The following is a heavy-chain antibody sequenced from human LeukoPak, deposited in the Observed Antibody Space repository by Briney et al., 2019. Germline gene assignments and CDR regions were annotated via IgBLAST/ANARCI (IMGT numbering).Heavy chain of an antibody. V-gene: IGHV1-2*02. Sequence: ASVPLSCKSSGYTFTDYYMHWLRKVPGQGLEWMGWINPNSGVANLTQKFRGRVPMARDTSIGTAYMQLSGLTSNDTAVYYCARGYSSSWPLDVWGQGTTVTVSS. D-gene: IGHD6-13*01. CDR1: GYTFTDYY. CDR2: INPNSGVA. J-gene: IGHJ6*02. CDR3: ARGYSSSWPLDV.